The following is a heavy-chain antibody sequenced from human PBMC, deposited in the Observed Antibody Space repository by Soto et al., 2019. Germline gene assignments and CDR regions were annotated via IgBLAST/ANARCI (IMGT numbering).Heavy chain of an antibody. CDR3: ARALTTVTLFDP. CDR1: GGSISSGGYY. J-gene: IGHJ5*02. V-gene: IGHV4-31*03. Sequence: QVQLQESGPGLVKPSQTLSLTCTVAGGSISSGGYYWSWIRQHPGKGLEWSGYIYYSGSTHYNPSLKSRLTISGDPSKNQFSLKLSSVTAADTAVYYCARALTTVTLFDPWGQGTLVTVSS. D-gene: IGHD4-17*01. CDR2: IYYSGST.